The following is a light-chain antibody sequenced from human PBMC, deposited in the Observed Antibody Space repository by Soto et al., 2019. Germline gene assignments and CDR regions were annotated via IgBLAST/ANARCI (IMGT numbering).Light chain of an antibody. CDR2: DAS. CDR3: QQYNGFGR. V-gene: IGKV1-5*01. Sequence: DIQMTQSPSTLSASVGDRVTITCRASQSISSWLAWYQQKPGKAPKLLIYDASSLESGVPSRFSGSGSGTEFTLTISSLQPNDFATYYCQQYNGFGRFGQGTKVEIK. J-gene: IGKJ1*01. CDR1: QSISSW.